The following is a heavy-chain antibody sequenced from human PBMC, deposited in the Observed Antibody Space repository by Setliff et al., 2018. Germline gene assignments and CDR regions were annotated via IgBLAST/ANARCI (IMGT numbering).Heavy chain of an antibody. Sequence: SETLSLTCTVSGGSVGSDFSYWTWIRQSDGKGLEWIGQIYTTWSTNYNPSLKSRVTISLDASRNQFSLRLTSVTAADTAVYYCARVTGFFYVDAWGKGTTVTVSS. CDR3: ARVTGFFYVDA. V-gene: IGHV4-61*09. CDR2: IYTTWST. D-gene: IGHD3-3*01. J-gene: IGHJ6*03. CDR1: GGSVGSDFSY.